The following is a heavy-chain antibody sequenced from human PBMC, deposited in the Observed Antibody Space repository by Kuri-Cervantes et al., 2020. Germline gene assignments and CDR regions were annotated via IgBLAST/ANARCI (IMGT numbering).Heavy chain of an antibody. CDR2: IIPIFGTA. J-gene: IGHJ3*02. Sequence: SVKVSCKASGYTFTSYGISWVRQAPGQGLEWMGGIIPIFGTANYAQKFQGRVTITADESTSTAYMELSSLRSEDTAVYYCARDPTYYDFRSGYGYGPEAFDIWGQGTMVTVSS. V-gene: IGHV1-69*13. CDR3: ARDPTYYDFRSGYGYGPEAFDI. D-gene: IGHD3-3*01. CDR1: GYTFTSYG.